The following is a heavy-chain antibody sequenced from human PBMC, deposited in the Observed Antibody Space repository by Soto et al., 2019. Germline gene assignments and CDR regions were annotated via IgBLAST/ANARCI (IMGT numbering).Heavy chain of an antibody. CDR3: ARSGYFDWLPFDY. J-gene: IGHJ4*02. CDR1: GGSISSYY. Sequence: PSETLSLTCTVSGGSISSYYWSWIRQPPGKGLEWIGYIYYSGSTNYNPSLKSRVTISVDTSKNQFSLKLSSVTAADTAVYYCARSGYFDWLPFDYWGQGTLVTVSS. V-gene: IGHV4-59*01. CDR2: IYYSGST. D-gene: IGHD3-9*01.